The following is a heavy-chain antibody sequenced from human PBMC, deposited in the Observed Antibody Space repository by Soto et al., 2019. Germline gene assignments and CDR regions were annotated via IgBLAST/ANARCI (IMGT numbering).Heavy chain of an antibody. CDR2: IHSDGSST. CDR1: GFTFSYYW. J-gene: IGHJ3*01. D-gene: IGHD1-1*01. V-gene: IGHV3-74*01. CDR3: ARGERGAFDL. Sequence: EVQLVESGGGLVRPGGSLRLSCAASGFTFSYYWMHWVRQAPGKGLVWVSRIHSDGSSTTYADFVKGRFIISRDNARNTVDLQMNSVRVEDMAVYYCARGERGAFDLWGQGTVVTVSS.